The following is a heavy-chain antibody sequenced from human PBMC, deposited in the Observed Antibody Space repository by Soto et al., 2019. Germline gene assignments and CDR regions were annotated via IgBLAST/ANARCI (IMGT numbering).Heavy chain of an antibody. Sequence: QVQLVQSGVEVKKPGASVKVSCKASGYTFPNYGINWVRQAPGQGLEWMGWISAYNGNTDYAQKLQGRVTMTTDTSTTTDYMEVTNLISDDTAVYYCATDVFPYCGSDCYPGYFHHWGQGTLVIVSS. D-gene: IGHD2-21*02. CDR2: ISAYNGNT. J-gene: IGHJ1*01. CDR3: ATDVFPYCGSDCYPGYFHH. V-gene: IGHV1-18*04. CDR1: GYTFPNYG.